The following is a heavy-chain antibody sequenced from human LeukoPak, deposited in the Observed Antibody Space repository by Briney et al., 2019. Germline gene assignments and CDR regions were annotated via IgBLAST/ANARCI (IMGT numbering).Heavy chain of an antibody. J-gene: IGHJ4*02. V-gene: IGHV3-48*03. CDR3: AKDLGYSSGLYGFDY. Sequence: PGGSLRLSCAASGFTFSSYEMNGVRQAPGKGLEWVSYISISGSTIHYADSVKGRFTISRNNAKNTLYLQMNSLRAEDAAVYYCAKDLGYSSGLYGFDYWGQGTLVTVSS. D-gene: IGHD6-19*01. CDR1: GFTFSSYE. CDR2: ISISGSTI.